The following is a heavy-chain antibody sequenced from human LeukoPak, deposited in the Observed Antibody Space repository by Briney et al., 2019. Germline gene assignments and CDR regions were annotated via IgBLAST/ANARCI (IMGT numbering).Heavy chain of an antibody. D-gene: IGHD6-6*01. CDR3: PKGSGGARPYYFDY. CDR2: ITGSGGDT. Sequence: GGSLRLSCVASGFTLSSYNMKWVRQAPGKGLEWVSAITGSGGDTYYADSVRGRFTISRDNSQNTLYLQMNSLRAEDTAVYYCPKGSGGARPYYFDYWGQGTLVTVSS. J-gene: IGHJ4*02. V-gene: IGHV3-23*01. CDR1: GFTLSSYN.